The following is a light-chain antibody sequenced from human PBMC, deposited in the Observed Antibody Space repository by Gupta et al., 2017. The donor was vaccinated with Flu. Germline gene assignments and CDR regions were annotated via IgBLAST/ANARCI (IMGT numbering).Light chain of an antibody. CDR2: EVS. CDR1: SSDVGGYNY. V-gene: IGLV2-14*01. Sequence: QSALTQPASVSGSPGQSITISCTGTSSDVGGYNYVSRYQQHPGKAPKLMTYEVSNRPSGVSDRFSGSKSGSTAFLIISWLHPEDEATYYCSSYTSITTTRIFGTGTEVIVL. CDR3: SSYTSITTTRI. J-gene: IGLJ1*01.